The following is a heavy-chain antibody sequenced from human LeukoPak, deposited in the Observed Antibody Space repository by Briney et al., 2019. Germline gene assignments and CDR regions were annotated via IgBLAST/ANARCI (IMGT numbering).Heavy chain of an antibody. CDR2: ISDSGITA. J-gene: IGHJ4*02. D-gene: IGHD6-19*01. Sequence: GGSLRLSCAASGFTFSSSAMSWVRQALGKGLEWVSPISDSGITAYYADSVQGRFTVSRDNSKNTLYLQMNSLRAEDTALYYCAKEGPPSSGWPFDYWGQGTLVTVSS. V-gene: IGHV3-23*01. CDR1: GFTFSSSA. CDR3: AKEGPPSSGWPFDY.